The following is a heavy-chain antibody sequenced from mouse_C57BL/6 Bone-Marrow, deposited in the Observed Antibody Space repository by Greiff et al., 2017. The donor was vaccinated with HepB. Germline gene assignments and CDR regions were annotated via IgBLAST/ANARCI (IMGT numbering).Heavy chain of an antibody. V-gene: IGHV2-5*01. CDR2: IWRGGST. Sequence: QVQLKESGPGLVQPSQSLSITCTVSGFSLTSYGVHWVRQSPGKGLEWLGVIWRGGSTDYNAAFMSRLSITKDNSKSQVFFKMNSLQADGTAIYYCAKNYYGSRPPFAYWGQGTLVTVSA. CDR3: AKNYYGSRPPFAY. D-gene: IGHD1-1*01. J-gene: IGHJ3*01. CDR1: GFSLTSYG.